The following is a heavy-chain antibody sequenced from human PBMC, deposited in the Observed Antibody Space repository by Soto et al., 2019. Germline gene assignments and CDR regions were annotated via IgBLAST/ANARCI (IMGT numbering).Heavy chain of an antibody. J-gene: IGHJ2*01. CDR2: ISGSGGST. V-gene: IGHV3-23*01. CDR1: GFTFSSYA. D-gene: IGHD5-12*01. Sequence: EVPLLESGGGLVQPGGSLRLSCAASGFTFSSYAMSWVRQAPGKGLEWVSAISGSGGSTYYADSVKGRFTISRDNSKNTLYLQMNSLRAEDTAVYYCAKYVDIVATIHWYFDLWGRGTLVTVSS. CDR3: AKYVDIVATIHWYFDL.